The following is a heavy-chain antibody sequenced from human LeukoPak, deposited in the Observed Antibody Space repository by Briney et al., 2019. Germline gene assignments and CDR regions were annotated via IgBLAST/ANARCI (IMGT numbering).Heavy chain of an antibody. V-gene: IGHV4-38-2*01. CDR3: ATHCSSTSCYENGMDV. Sequence: SETLSLTCAVSGYSISCGYYWGWILQPPGKGLEWIGSIYHSGSTYYNPSLKSRVTISVDTSKNQFSLKLSSVTAADTAVYYCATHCSSTSCYENGMDVWGKATTVTVSS. CDR1: GYSISCGYY. J-gene: IGHJ6*04. D-gene: IGHD2-2*01. CDR2: IYHSGST.